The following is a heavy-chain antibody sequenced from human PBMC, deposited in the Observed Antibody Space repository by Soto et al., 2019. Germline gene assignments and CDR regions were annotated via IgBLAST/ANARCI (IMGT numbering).Heavy chain of an antibody. D-gene: IGHD2-15*01. Sequence: ASVKVSCKASGYTFTSYGISWVRQAPGQGLEWMGWISAYNGNTNYAQKLQGRVTMTTDTSTSTAYMELRSLRSDDTAVYYCARDSVVVVAAGGREAFDICGQGRMVSVSS. CDR1: GYTFTSYG. CDR2: ISAYNGNT. V-gene: IGHV1-18*01. J-gene: IGHJ3*02. CDR3: ARDSVVVVAAGGREAFDI.